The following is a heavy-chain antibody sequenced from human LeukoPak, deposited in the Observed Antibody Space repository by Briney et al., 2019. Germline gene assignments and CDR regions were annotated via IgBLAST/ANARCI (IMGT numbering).Heavy chain of an antibody. J-gene: IGHJ4*02. CDR1: GGSISRGGYY. V-gene: IGHV4-30-2*01. D-gene: IGHD3-3*01. Sequence: SETLSLTCTVSGGSISRGGYYWSWIRQPPGTGLEWIGYIYHSGSTYYNPSLKSRVTISVDRSQNQFALKMSPVTAADPPVVSCARDHRFLDCPRLDYWGQGTLVTVSS. CDR2: IYHSGST. CDR3: ARDHRFLDCPRLDY.